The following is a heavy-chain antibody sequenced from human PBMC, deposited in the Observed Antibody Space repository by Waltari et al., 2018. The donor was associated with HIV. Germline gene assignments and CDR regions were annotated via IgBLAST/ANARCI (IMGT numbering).Heavy chain of an antibody. Sequence: QVQLQESGPGLVKPSETLSLPCTAPRGSISSYYWRWIRQPAGKGLEWIGRIYTSGSTNYNPSLKSRVTMSVDTSKNQFSLKLSSVTAADTAVYYCARSQWRGPFDYWGQGTLVTVSS. CDR3: ARSQWRGPFDY. D-gene: IGHD6-19*01. V-gene: IGHV4-4*07. CDR1: RGSISSYY. J-gene: IGHJ4*02. CDR2: IYTSGST.